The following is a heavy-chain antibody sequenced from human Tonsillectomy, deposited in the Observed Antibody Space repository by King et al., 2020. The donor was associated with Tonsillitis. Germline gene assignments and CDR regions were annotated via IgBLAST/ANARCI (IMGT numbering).Heavy chain of an antibody. CDR3: VKGIGPGLDWPRNCYSYMDA. D-gene: IGHD3/OR15-3a*01. V-gene: IGHV3-64D*06. CDR2: ISSYGGET. CDR1: GFTFSTYA. J-gene: IGHJ6*03. Sequence: VQLVESGGGLVQPGGSLRLSCSASGFTFSTYAIHWVRQAPGKGLEYVSAISSYGGETYAADPVKGRFTISRDNSKNTVFLQMSSLRLEDSAVYFCVKGIGPGLDWPRNCYSYMDAWGKGTTVTVSS.